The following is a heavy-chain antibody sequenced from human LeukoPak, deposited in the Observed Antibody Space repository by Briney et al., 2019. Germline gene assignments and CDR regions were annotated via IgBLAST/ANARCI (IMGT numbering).Heavy chain of an antibody. CDR3: ARENAYCSGGSCYGRWFDP. D-gene: IGHD2-15*01. J-gene: IGHJ5*02. CDR1: GFTFSSYS. CDR2: ISSSSYI. Sequence: PGGSLRLSCAASGFTFSSYSMNWVRRAPGKGLEWVSSISSSSYIYYADSVKGRFTISRDNAKNSLYLQMNSLRAEDTAVYYCARENAYCSGGSCYGRWFDPWGQGTLVTVSS. V-gene: IGHV3-21*01.